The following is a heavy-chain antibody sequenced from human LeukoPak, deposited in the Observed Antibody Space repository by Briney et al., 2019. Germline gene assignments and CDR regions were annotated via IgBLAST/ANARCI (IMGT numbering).Heavy chain of an antibody. Sequence: PGRSLRLSYAASGFTFGDYAMHWVRQAPGKGLEWVSGISWNSGSIGYADSVKGRFTISRDNAKNSLYLQMNSLRAEDTALYYCAKAWGYEYSSSSFDYWGQGTLVTVSS. D-gene: IGHD6-6*01. J-gene: IGHJ4*02. CDR3: AKAWGYEYSSSSFDY. V-gene: IGHV3-9*01. CDR2: ISWNSGSI. CDR1: GFTFGDYA.